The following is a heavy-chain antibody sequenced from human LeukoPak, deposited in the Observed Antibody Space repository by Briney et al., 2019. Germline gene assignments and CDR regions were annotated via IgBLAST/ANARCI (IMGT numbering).Heavy chain of an antibody. CDR1: GGSISTHY. Sequence: TPSETLSLTCTVSGGSISTHYWTWIRQSPGKGLEWIGYIYYSGSTNYNPSLKSRVSISLDTSKSQFSLRLTSVTAADTAVYYCARRVATKPKYCFDYWGQGILVTVSS. J-gene: IGHJ4*02. V-gene: IGHV4-59*08. CDR2: IYYSGST. CDR3: ARRVATKPKYCFDY. D-gene: IGHD5-24*01.